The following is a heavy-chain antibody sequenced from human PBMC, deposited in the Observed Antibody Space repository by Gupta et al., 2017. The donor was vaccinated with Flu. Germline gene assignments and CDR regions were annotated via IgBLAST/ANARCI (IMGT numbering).Heavy chain of an antibody. Sequence: WVRQAPGQGLEWMGRINPNSGGTNYAQKFQGRVTMTRDTSISTAYMELSRLRSDDTAVYYCARDSMVRGVSNWGQGTLVTVSP. D-gene: IGHD3-10*01. V-gene: IGHV1-2*06. CDR3: ARDSMVRGVSN. CDR2: INPNSGGT. J-gene: IGHJ4*02.